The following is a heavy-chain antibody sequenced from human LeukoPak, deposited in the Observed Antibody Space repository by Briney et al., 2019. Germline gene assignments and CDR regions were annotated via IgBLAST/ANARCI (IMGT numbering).Heavy chain of an antibody. CDR2: ISGGGEST. CDR1: GFTFRSYE. D-gene: IGHD5-24*01. V-gene: IGHV3-48*03. Sequence: PGGSLRLSCAASGFTFRSYEMNWVRHAPGRGLEGVSHISGGGESTVYPDAVKGRFTISRDDAKNSLYLQMNSLRVEDTGVYYCARRSGRRYEYWGQGVLVTVSP. CDR3: ARRSGRRYEY. J-gene: IGHJ4*02.